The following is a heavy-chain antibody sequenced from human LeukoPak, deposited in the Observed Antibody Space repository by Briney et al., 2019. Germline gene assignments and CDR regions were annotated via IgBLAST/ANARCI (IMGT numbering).Heavy chain of an antibody. CDR2: ISSSRTT. CDR3: ARGWYTDAFDI. CDR1: GFPFSSYS. Sequence: GGSLRLSCAASGFPFSSYSMNWVRQAPGEGLEWVSYISSSRTTSYADSVKGRFTISRANAKNSLFLQMNSLRAEDTAVYFCARGWYTDAFDIWGQGTMVTVSS. V-gene: IGHV3-48*04. J-gene: IGHJ3*02. D-gene: IGHD1-1*01.